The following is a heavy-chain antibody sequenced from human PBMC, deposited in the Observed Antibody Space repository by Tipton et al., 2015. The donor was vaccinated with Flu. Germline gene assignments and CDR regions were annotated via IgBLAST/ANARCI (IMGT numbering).Heavy chain of an antibody. D-gene: IGHD2-15*01. CDR1: GLTVSSNY. CDR3: ARQVDSATDYFDL. J-gene: IGHJ5*02. Sequence: SLRLSCAASGLTVSSNYISWVRQAPGKGLQWVSVIYTGGSTYYTPSVRGRFTVSKDNSKNTVYLQMNSLRAEDTALYCCARQVDSATDYFDLWGQGTLVTASS. V-gene: IGHV3-66*04. CDR2: IYTGGST.